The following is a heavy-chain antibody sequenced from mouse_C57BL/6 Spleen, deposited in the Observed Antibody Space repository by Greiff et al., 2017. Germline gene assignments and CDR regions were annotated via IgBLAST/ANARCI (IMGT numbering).Heavy chain of an antibody. CDR2: IDPANGNT. Sequence: VHVKQSVAELVRPGASVKLSCTASGFNIKNTYMHWVKQRPEQGLEWIGRIDPANGNTKYAPKFQGKATITADTSSNTAYLQLSSLTSEDTAIYYCARSHYYGSSRYAMDYWGQGTSVTVSS. D-gene: IGHD1-1*01. CDR1: GFNIKNTY. J-gene: IGHJ4*01. CDR3: ARSHYYGSSRYAMDY. V-gene: IGHV14-3*01.